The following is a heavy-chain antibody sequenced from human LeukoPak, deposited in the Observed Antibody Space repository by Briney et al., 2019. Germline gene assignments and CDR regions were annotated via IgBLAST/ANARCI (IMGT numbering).Heavy chain of an antibody. D-gene: IGHD3-9*01. CDR2: THYSGST. J-gene: IGHJ4*02. CDR1: GGSISSNY. Sequence: SETLSLTCRVSGGSISSNYWSWIRQPPGEGLEWIGYTHYSGSTNYNPSLKSRVLISVDSSKNQFSLKLTSVTAADTAVYYCARYDLLTGSYFEYWGQGTLVTVSS. CDR3: ARYDLLTGSYFEY. V-gene: IGHV4-59*13.